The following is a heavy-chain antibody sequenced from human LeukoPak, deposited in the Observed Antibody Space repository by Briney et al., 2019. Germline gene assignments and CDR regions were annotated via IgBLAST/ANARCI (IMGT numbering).Heavy chain of an antibody. J-gene: IGHJ4*02. CDR3: ARQEYSSSSFDY. CDR2: IFYSGST. V-gene: IGHV4-31*03. CDR1: GGSINSGVYY. Sequence: SETLSLTCTVSGGSINSGVYYWSWIRQYPGKGLEWIGSIFYSGSTYYNPSLKSRFTISVDTSKNQFSLKLSSVTAADTAVYYCARQEYSSSSFDYWGQGTLVTVSS. D-gene: IGHD6-6*01.